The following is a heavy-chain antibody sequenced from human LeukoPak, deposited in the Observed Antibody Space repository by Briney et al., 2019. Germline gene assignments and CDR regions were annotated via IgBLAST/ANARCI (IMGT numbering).Heavy chain of an antibody. CDR1: GYTFNIHG. J-gene: IGHJ4*02. Sequence: ASVKVSCKASGYTFNIHGVSWVRQAPGQGLEWMGWINPNSGDTNFAQKFQGRVTMTRDTSITTAYMELIGLTSDDTAVYYCAKIDTLGLYYFDYWGQGTLVTVSS. CDR3: AKIDTLGLYYFDY. CDR2: INPNSGDT. V-gene: IGHV1-2*02. D-gene: IGHD2-2*02.